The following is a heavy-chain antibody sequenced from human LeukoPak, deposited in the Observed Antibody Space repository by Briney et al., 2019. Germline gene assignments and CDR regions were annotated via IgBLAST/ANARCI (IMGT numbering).Heavy chain of an antibody. Sequence: GGSLRLSCAASGFTFSSYAMSWVRQAPGKGLEWVSAISGSGGSTYYADSVKGRFTISRDNSKNTLYLQMNSLRVDDTAVYYCARDEFMVRGVIGYWGQGTLVTVSS. CDR3: ARDEFMVRGVIGY. V-gene: IGHV3-23*01. D-gene: IGHD3-10*01. CDR1: GFTFSSYA. CDR2: ISGSGGST. J-gene: IGHJ4*02.